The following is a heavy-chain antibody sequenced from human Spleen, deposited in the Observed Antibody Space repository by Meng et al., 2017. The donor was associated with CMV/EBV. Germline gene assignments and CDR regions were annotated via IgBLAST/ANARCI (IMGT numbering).Heavy chain of an antibody. D-gene: IGHD3-3*01. J-gene: IGHJ6*02. V-gene: IGHV3-9*01. Sequence: GGSLRLSCAASGFTFSDYAMSWVRQAPGKGLEWVSAISWNSAIRDYAGSVKGRFIISRDNAKKTLYLQMNTLRIEDTALYYCARAQKSALMTGMGVWGQGTTVTVSS. CDR3: ARAQKSALMTGMGV. CDR2: ISWNSAIR. CDR1: GFTFSDYA.